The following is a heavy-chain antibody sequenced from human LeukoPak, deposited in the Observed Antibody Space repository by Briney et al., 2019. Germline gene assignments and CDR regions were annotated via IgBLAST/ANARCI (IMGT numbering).Heavy chain of an antibody. Sequence: GRCLRLSCAASGFIFNNFAMHWVRQAPGKGLEWVAVISNDERNKYYAESVKGRFTISRDNSNSMVYLQMTSLRLEDTAVYYCARPSPPGDGYNPSDQWGQGSLVIVSS. CDR1: GFIFNNFA. D-gene: IGHD5-24*01. CDR3: ARPSPPGDGYNPSDQ. V-gene: IGHV3-30*04. CDR2: ISNDERNK. J-gene: IGHJ4*02.